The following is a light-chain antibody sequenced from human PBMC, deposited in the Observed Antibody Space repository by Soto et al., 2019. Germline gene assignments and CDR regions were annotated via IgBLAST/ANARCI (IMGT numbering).Light chain of an antibody. CDR3: CSYAGSSTQV. J-gene: IGLJ2*01. V-gene: IGLV2-23*02. CDR1: SSDVGSYNL. CDR2: EVD. Sequence: QSAPTQPASVSGSPGQSITISCTGTSSDVGSYNLVSWYQQHPGKAPKLMIYEVDKRPSGVSNRFSGSKSGNTASLTISGLQAEDEGDYYCCSYAGSSTQVFGGGTKVTVL.